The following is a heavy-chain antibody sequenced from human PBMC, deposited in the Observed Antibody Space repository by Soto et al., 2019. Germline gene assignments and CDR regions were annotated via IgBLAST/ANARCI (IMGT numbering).Heavy chain of an antibody. CDR3: ARRNCISTSCYHDY. Sequence: GASVKVSCKASGYTFTSYGISWVRQAPGQGLEWMGWISAYNCTANYAQKFQGRVTITADESTSTAYMELSSLRSEDTSVYYCARRNCISTSCYHDYWGQGTLVTVSS. J-gene: IGHJ4*02. CDR2: ISAYNCTA. D-gene: IGHD2-2*01. V-gene: IGHV1-18*01. CDR1: GYTFTSYG.